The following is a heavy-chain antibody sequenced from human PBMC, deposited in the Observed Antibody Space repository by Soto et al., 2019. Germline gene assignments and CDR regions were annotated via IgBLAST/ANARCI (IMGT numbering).Heavy chain of an antibody. Sequence: QVQLQESGPGLVKPSETLSLTCTVSGGSVSSGSYYWSWIRQPPGKGLEWIGYIYYSGSTNYNPSLKSRVTISVDTSNNQFSLKLSSVTAADTAVYYCARDRRVVVAATHYYYYGMDVWGQGTTVTVSS. CDR3: ARDRRVVVAATHYYYYGMDV. CDR2: IYYSGST. J-gene: IGHJ6*02. V-gene: IGHV4-61*01. D-gene: IGHD2-15*01. CDR1: GGSVSSGSYY.